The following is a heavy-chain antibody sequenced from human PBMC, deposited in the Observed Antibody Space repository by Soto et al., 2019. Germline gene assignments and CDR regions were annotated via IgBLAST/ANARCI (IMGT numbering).Heavy chain of an antibody. Sequence: GGSLRLSCAASGFTFSSYAMSWVRQAPGKGLEWVSAISGSGGSTYYADSVKGRFTISRDNPKNTLYLQMNSLRAEDTAVYYCAKASLTHYDFWSGPASAYMDVWDKGTTVTVSS. J-gene: IGHJ6*03. D-gene: IGHD3-3*01. CDR3: AKASLTHYDFWSGPASAYMDV. V-gene: IGHV3-23*01. CDR1: GFTFSSYA. CDR2: ISGSGGST.